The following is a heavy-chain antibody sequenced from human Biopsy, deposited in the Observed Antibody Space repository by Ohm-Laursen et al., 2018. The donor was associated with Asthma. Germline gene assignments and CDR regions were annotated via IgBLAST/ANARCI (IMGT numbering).Heavy chain of an antibody. CDR2: IFLIFVSS. D-gene: IGHD3-3*02. V-gene: IGHV1-69*06. J-gene: IGHJ6*02. Sequence: SSVSASCQASGGMFGNYAISWARQAPGLGLEWMGGIFLIFVSSNYAQRFQGRVTITADIFTRTVYMELTCLRFDDTAIYYCARPSPNRDILYYYYHMDVWGQGTTVSVSS. CDR3: ARPSPNRDILYYYYHMDV. CDR1: GGMFGNYA.